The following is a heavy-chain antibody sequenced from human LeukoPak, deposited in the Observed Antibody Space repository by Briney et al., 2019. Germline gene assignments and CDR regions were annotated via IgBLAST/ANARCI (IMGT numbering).Heavy chain of an antibody. V-gene: IGHV4-61*02. CDR3: ARERYGSGSYYSRNNWFDP. CDR1: GGSISSGSYY. Sequence: PSQTLSLTCTVSGGSISSGSYYWNCIRQPAGKGLEWIGRIHTSGSTNYNPSLKSRVTISVDTSKNQFSLKLSSVTAADTAVYYCARERYGSGSYYSRNNWFDPWGQGTLVTVSS. J-gene: IGHJ5*02. D-gene: IGHD3-10*01. CDR2: IHTSGST.